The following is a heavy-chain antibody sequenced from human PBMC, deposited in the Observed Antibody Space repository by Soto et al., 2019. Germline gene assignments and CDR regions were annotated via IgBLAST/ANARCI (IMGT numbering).Heavy chain of an antibody. D-gene: IGHD6-19*01. CDR3: ARVSSGWQFYYYYGMDV. CDR2: IYYSGST. Sequence: SETLSLTCTVSGGSISSYYWSWIRQPPGKGLEWIGYIYYSGSTNYNPSLKSRVTISVDTSKNQFSLKLSSVTAADTAVYYCARVSSGWQFYYYYGMDVWGQGTTVTVSS. CDR1: GGSISSYY. J-gene: IGHJ6*02. V-gene: IGHV4-59*01.